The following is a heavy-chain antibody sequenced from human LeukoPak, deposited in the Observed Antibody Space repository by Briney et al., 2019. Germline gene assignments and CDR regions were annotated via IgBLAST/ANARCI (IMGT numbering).Heavy chain of an antibody. CDR2: IYSGGST. V-gene: IGHV3-53*01. Sequence: GGSLRLSCAASGFTVSSNYMTWVRQAPGKGLEWVSVIYSGGSTYYGDSVKGRFTISRDNSKNTLYLQMNSLRAEDTAVYYCARDRRYCSGSSCYSGVDYWGQGTLDTVSS. CDR1: GFTVSSNY. D-gene: IGHD2-15*01. J-gene: IGHJ4*02. CDR3: ARDRRYCSGSSCYSGVDY.